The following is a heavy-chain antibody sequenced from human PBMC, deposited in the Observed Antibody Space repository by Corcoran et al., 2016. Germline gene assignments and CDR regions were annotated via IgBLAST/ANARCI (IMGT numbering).Heavy chain of an antibody. Sequence: QVQLVQSGAEVKKPGASVKVSCKASGYTFTSYDINWVRQATGQGLEWMGWMNPNSGNTGYAQKFQGRVTMTRNTSISTAYMELSSVRSEDTAVYYCARGIVVVVAATRIANYGMDVWGQGTTVTVSS. D-gene: IGHD2-15*01. CDR2: MNPNSGNT. CDR3: ARGIVVVVAATRIANYGMDV. J-gene: IGHJ6*02. CDR1: GYTFTSYD. V-gene: IGHV1-8*01.